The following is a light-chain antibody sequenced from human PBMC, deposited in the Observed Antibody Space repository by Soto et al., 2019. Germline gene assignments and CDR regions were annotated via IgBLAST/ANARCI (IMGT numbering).Light chain of an antibody. CDR3: QQRSNWPGT. V-gene: IGKV3D-20*02. CDR2: AAS. Sequence: EIVLTQSPGTLSLSRWERATLSCRASQSVSSTFLAWYQQKPGQAPRLLIYAASNRATGIPARFSGSGSGTDFTLTISSLEPEDFAVYYCQQRSNWPGTFGQGTKVDIK. J-gene: IGKJ1*01. CDR1: QSVSSTF.